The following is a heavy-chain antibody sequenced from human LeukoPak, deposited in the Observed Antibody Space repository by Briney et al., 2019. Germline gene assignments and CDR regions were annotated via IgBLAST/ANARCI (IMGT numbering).Heavy chain of an antibody. CDR2: ISSSSGTI. Sequence: GGSLRLSCAASGFTFSNYSMNWVRQAPGKGLEWVSYISSSSGTINYADSVEGRFTISRDNAKKSLYLQMNSLRVEDTAVYYCAGRSGPDDYWGQGTLVTVSS. J-gene: IGHJ4*02. CDR3: AGRSGPDDY. D-gene: IGHD2-15*01. CDR1: GFTFSNYS. V-gene: IGHV3-48*01.